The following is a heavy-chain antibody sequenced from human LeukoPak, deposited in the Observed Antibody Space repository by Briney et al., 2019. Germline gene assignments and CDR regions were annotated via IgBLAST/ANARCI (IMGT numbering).Heavy chain of an antibody. Sequence: GKSLRLSCAASGFTFSGYPIHWVRQAPGKGLEWVAVISYDGSNKYYADSVKGRFTISRDFSKNTVFLHMNSLRAEDTAMYYCARGDDSGYYDYFDYWGQGALVTVSS. CDR2: ISYDGSNK. J-gene: IGHJ4*02. CDR1: GFTFSGYP. CDR3: ARGDDSGYYDYFDY. D-gene: IGHD3-22*01. V-gene: IGHV3-30*14.